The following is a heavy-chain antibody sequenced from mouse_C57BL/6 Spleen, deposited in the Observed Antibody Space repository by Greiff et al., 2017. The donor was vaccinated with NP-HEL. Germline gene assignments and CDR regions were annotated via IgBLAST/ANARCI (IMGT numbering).Heavy chain of an antibody. J-gene: IGHJ4*01. CDR1: GFTFSDAW. CDR3: TTPAMDY. V-gene: IGHV6-6*01. CDR2: IRNKANNHAT. Sequence: EVKLMESGGGLVQPGGSMKLSCAASGFTFSDAWMDWVRQSPEKGLEWVAEIRNKANNHATYYAESVKGRFTISRDDSKSSVYLQMNSVRAEDTGIYYCTTPAMDYWGQGTSVTVSS.